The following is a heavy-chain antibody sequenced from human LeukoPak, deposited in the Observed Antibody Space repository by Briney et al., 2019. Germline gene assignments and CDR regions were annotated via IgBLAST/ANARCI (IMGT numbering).Heavy chain of an antibody. D-gene: IGHD2-21*02. J-gene: IGHJ4*02. CDR3: ARDLGGVTDY. CDR1: GFTFRSHW. V-gene: IGHV3-74*01. Sequence: GGSLILSCAAYGFTFRSHWMHWVRQPPGKGLVLVSRISSDGSSTSYADSVKGRFTISRDNAKNTLYLQMNSLRAEDTAVYYCARDLGGVTDYWGQGTLVTVSS. CDR2: ISSDGSST.